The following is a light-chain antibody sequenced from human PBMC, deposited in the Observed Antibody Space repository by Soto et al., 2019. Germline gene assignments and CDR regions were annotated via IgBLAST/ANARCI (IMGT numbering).Light chain of an antibody. CDR3: QQYGSSPT. V-gene: IGKV3-20*01. CDR2: GAS. J-gene: IGKJ1*01. CDR1: QSVSSSY. Sequence: EIVLTQSPGTLSLSPGERATLSCRASQSVSSSYLAWYQQKPGQAPRLLIYGASSRATGIPDRFSGSGSGTDFTLTIRRLEPEDFEVYYCQQYGSSPTFGQGTKVEIK.